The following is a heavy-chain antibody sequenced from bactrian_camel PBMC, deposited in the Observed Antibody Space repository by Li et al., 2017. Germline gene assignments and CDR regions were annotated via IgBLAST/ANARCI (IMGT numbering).Heavy chain of an antibody. V-gene: IGHV3S53*01. CDR2: ITTGGSST. D-gene: IGHD3*01. J-gene: IGHJ4*01. Sequence: VQLVESGGGSAQVGGSLRLSCSASADALMYMAWFRQALGQEREAVAAITTGGSSTMYHDSVKGRFTISRESGKNTVHLQMNSLKTEDSGVYYCATDVPSLWAHDHCYWGQGTQVTVSS. CDR1: ADALMY. CDR3: ATDVPSLWAHDHCY.